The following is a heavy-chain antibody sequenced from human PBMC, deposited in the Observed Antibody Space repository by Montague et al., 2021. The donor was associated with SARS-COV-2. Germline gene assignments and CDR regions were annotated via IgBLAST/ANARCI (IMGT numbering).Heavy chain of an antibody. CDR3: ARFPTSYYYHSKAAPATPDAFDI. CDR1: GGSISSSSYY. V-gene: IGHV4-39*01. J-gene: IGHJ3*02. Sequence: SETLSLTCTVSGGSISSSSYYWGWIRQPPGKGLEGIGSIYYSGSTYYNPSLKSLVTISVDTSKNQFSLKLSSVTAADTAVYDCARFPTSYYYHSKAAPATPDAFDIWGQGTMVTVSS. CDR2: IYYSGST. D-gene: IGHD3-22*01.